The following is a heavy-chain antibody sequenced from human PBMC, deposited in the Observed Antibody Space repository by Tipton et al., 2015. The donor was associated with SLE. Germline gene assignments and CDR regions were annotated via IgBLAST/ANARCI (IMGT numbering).Heavy chain of an antibody. J-gene: IGHJ4*02. CDR2: VSHTGNT. Sequence: TLSLTCTVSGDSISRDRHYWGWIRPTPGKGLEWIGSVSHTGNTHYNPSLMSRVTVSVDTPNNRFSLEVTSVTAADTAVYYCVICSSAGCAYFDYWGQGRLGTVSS. V-gene: IGHV4-39*07. CDR1: GDSISRDRHY. CDR3: VICSSAGCAYFDY. D-gene: IGHD2-15*01.